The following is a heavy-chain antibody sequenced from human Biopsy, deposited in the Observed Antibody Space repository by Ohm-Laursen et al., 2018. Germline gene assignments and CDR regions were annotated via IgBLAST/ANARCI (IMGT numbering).Heavy chain of an antibody. V-gene: IGHV3-11*01. D-gene: IGHD3-16*01. Sequence: SLRLSCAASGFIFSDYHMSWIRQAPGKGLEWVSNINSVGTIYYADSVRGRFTISRDNAKNSLYLQMNSLRVEDTAVYYCARSVGIMAAPIDYWGRGTLVTVSS. CDR3: ARSVGIMAAPIDY. CDR2: INSVGTI. J-gene: IGHJ4*02. CDR1: GFIFSDYH.